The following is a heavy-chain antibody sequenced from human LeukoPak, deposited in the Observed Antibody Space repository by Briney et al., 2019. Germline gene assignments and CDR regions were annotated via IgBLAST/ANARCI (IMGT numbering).Heavy chain of an antibody. J-gene: IGHJ3*02. Sequence: SETLSLTCTVSGYSISSGYYWGWIRQPPGKGLEWIWSIYHSGSTYYNPSLKSRVTISVDTSKNQFSLKLSSVTAADTAVYYCARDGGPSRIVVVPAAGLCAFDIWGQGTMVTVSS. CDR1: GYSISSGYY. CDR2: IYHSGST. V-gene: IGHV4-38-2*02. D-gene: IGHD2-2*01. CDR3: ARDGGPSRIVVVPAAGLCAFDI.